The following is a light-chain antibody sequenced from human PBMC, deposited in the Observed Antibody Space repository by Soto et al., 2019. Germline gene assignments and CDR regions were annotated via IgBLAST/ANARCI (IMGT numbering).Light chain of an antibody. CDR3: QHYDNLPLT. Sequence: DIQMTQSPSSLSASVGDRVTITCQASQYISNYLTWYQQKPGKAPKLLIYDSSNLETRVPSRFSGSRSGTDFTLTISSLQPEDIATYYCQHYDNLPLTFGGGTKVEIK. V-gene: IGKV1-33*01. CDR2: DSS. J-gene: IGKJ4*01. CDR1: QYISNY.